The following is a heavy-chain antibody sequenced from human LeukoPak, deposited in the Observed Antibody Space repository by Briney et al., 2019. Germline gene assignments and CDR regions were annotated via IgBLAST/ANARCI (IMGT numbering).Heavy chain of an antibody. CDR2: INHSGST. CDR3: ARERHDFWSGYYKSAFDI. V-gene: IGHV4-34*01. J-gene: IGHJ3*02. D-gene: IGHD3-3*01. CDR1: GGSFRGYY. Sequence: SETLSLTCAVYGGSFRGYYWSWIRQPPGKGLEWIGEINHSGSTNYNPSLKSRVTISVDTSKNQFSLKLSSVTAADTAVYYCARERHDFWSGYYKSAFDIWGQGTMVTVSS.